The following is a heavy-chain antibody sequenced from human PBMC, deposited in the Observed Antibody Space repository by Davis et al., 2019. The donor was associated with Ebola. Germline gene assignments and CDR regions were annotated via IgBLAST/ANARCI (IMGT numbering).Heavy chain of an antibody. D-gene: IGHD3-3*01. CDR3: ASYESSQTIYYYGMDV. V-gene: IGHV3-7*01. CDR1: GFTFSSYA. J-gene: IGHJ6*02. Sequence: GESLKISCAASGFTFSSYAMSWVRQAPGKGLEWVANIKQDGSEKYYVDSVKGRFTISRDNAKNSLYLQMNSLRAEDTAVYYCASYESSQTIYYYGMDVWGQGTTVTVSS. CDR2: IKQDGSEK.